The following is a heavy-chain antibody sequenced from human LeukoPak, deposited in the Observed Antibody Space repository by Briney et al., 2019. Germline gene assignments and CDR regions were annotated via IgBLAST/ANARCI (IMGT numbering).Heavy chain of an antibody. J-gene: IGHJ6*02. CDR3: ARVEVRGVMRYYYYGMDV. V-gene: IGHV4-34*01. CDR2: INHSGCT. CDR1: GGSFSGYY. Sequence: PSETLSLTCAVYGGSFSGYYWSWIRQPPGKGLEWIGEINHSGCTNYNPSLKSRVTISVDTSKNQFSLKLSSVTAADTAVYYCARVEVRGVMRYYYYGMDVWGQGTTVTVSS. D-gene: IGHD3-10*01.